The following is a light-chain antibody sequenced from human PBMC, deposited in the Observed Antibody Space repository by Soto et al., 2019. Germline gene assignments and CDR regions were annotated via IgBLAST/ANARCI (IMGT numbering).Light chain of an antibody. V-gene: IGKV3-11*01. CDR2: NTS. Sequence: EIVLTQSPATLSLSPGERATLSCRASQSVSSYLAWYQQKPGQAPRLLIYNTSNRATGIPARFSGSGSGTDFTLTISSLEPEDFAVYYCQHRSNWPSTFGPGTKVDIK. CDR3: QHRSNWPST. CDR1: QSVSSY. J-gene: IGKJ3*01.